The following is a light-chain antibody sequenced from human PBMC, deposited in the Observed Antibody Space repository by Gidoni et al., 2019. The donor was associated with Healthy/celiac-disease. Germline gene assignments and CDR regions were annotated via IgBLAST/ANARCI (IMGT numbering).Light chain of an antibody. CDR2: DAS. Sequence: DIQMTQSPSSLSASVGDRVTITCQASQDISNYLNWYQQKPGKAPKLLIYDASNLETGVPSSFSGSGSGTDFTFTISSLQPEDIATYYCQQYDNRFSFTFXPXTKVDIK. CDR1: QDISNY. CDR3: QQYDNRFSFT. V-gene: IGKV1-33*01. J-gene: IGKJ3*01.